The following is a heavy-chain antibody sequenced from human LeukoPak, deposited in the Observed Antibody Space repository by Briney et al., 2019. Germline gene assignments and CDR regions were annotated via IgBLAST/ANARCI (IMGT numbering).Heavy chain of an antibody. CDR3: AISSSWYPDAFDI. V-gene: IGHV1-8*01. Sequence: GASVKVSCKASGYTFTSYDINWVRQATGQGLEWMGWMNPNSGNTGYAQKFQGRVTMTRNTSISTAYMELSSLRSEDTAVYYCAISSSWYPDAFDIWGQGTMVTVSS. CDR2: MNPNSGNT. J-gene: IGHJ3*02. CDR1: GYTFTSYD. D-gene: IGHD6-13*01.